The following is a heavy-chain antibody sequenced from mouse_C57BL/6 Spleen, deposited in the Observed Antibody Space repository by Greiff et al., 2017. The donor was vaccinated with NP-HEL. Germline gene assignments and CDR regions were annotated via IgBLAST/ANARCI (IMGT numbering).Heavy chain of an antibody. CDR1: GFTFSSYG. CDR2: ISSGGSYT. V-gene: IGHV5-6*01. CDR3: ARQGLRLYYAMDY. Sequence: EVKLMESGGDLVKPGGSLELSCAASGFTFSSYGMSWVRQTPDKRLEWVATISSGGSYTYYPDSVKGRFTISRDNAKNTLYLQMSSLKSEDTAMYYCARQGLRLYYAMDYWGQGTSVTVSS. J-gene: IGHJ4*01. D-gene: IGHD2-4*01.